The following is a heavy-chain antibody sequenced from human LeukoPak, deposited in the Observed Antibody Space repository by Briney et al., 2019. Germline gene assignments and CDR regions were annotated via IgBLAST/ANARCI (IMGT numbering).Heavy chain of an antibody. CDR1: GFTFSSYA. Sequence: GGSLRLSCAASGFTFSSYAMSWVRQAPGKGLEWVSSISDSGGRTYHADSVKGRFTISRDNSKDTLYLQMNSLRAEDTAVYYCARHKDYYYYYMDVWGKGTTVTISS. CDR3: ARHKDYYYYYMDV. V-gene: IGHV3-23*01. J-gene: IGHJ6*03. CDR2: ISDSGGRT.